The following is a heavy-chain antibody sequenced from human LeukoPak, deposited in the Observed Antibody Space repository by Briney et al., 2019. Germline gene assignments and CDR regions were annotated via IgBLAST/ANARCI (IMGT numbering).Heavy chain of an antibody. J-gene: IGHJ4*02. V-gene: IGHV1-3*01. CDR3: ARDGQARPFDY. Sequence: APGXXXXWMGWIDAVNGNTKYSQKFQGRVTITRDTSASIAYMELSSLRSEDTAVYYCARDGQARPFDYWGQGTLVTVSS. CDR2: IDAVNGNT.